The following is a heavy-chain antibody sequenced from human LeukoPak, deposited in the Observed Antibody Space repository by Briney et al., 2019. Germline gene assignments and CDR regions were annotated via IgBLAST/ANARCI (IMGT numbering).Heavy chain of an antibody. CDR2: IYYSGST. CDR1: GGSIRSSSYY. CDR3: ARQVVAVAGTGYFDY. D-gene: IGHD6-19*01. V-gene: IGHV4-39*01. Sequence: SETLSLTCTVSGGSIRSSSYYWGRIRQPPGKGLEWIGSIYYSGSTYYNASLKSRGTISVDTSKNQFSLKLNSVTAADTAVYFCARQVVAVAGTGYFDYWGQGTLVTVSS. J-gene: IGHJ4*03.